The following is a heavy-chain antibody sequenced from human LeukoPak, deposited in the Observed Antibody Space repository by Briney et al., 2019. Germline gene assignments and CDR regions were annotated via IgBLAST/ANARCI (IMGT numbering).Heavy chain of an antibody. Sequence: PSETLSLTCAVYGGSFSGYYWSWIRQPPGKGLEWIGEINHSGSTNYNPSLKSRVTISVDTSKNQFSLKLSSVTAADTAVYYCARGPLQGDQLQQDACDYWGQGTLVTVSS. CDR2: INHSGST. CDR3: ARGPLQGDQLQQDACDY. D-gene: IGHD2-2*01. J-gene: IGHJ4*02. CDR1: GGSFSGYY. V-gene: IGHV4-34*01.